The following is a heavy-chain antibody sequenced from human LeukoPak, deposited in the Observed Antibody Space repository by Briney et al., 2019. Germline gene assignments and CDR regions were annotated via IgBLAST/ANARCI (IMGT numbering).Heavy chain of an antibody. CDR2: FYYSGST. V-gene: IGHV4-39*01. Sequence: SETLSLTCSVSGGSISSSSYYWGWIRQPPGKGLEWIGSFYYSGSTYYNPSLKSRVTISVDTSKNQFSLRLSSVTAADTAVYYCASLPYSSIPFDYWGQGTLVTVSS. D-gene: IGHD6-13*01. CDR3: ASLPYSSIPFDY. J-gene: IGHJ4*02. CDR1: GGSISSSSYY.